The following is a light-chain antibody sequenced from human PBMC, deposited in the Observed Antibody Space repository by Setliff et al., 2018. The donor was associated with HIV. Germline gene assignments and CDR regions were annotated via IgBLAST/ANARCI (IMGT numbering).Light chain of an antibody. CDR1: SSDVGLYSF. CDR2: DVT. J-gene: IGLJ1*01. CDR3: CSCAAIPPYV. V-gene: IGLV2-11*01. Sequence: QSVLTQPHSVSGSPGQSVTISCTGTSSDVGLYSFVSWYQQYPGKAPKLMIYDVTERPSGVPDRFSGSKSGNTASLTISGLQAEDGADYFCCSCAAIPPYVCGTGTKVTVL.